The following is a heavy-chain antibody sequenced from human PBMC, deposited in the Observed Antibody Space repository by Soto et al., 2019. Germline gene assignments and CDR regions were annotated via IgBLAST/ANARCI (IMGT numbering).Heavy chain of an antibody. J-gene: IGHJ4*02. V-gene: IGHV1-69*08. CDR3: TRDGEITVSTWSFGGF. D-gene: IGHD3-10*01. Sequence: QVQLVQSGAEVKKPGSSVKVSCKASGGTFSPYTINWVRQAPGQGLEWMGRIIPFHGVTNYAQKFQARVTITADKSTSTAYMELSGLRFEDTAMYCLTRDGEITVSTWSFGGFWGRGTLVTVSS. CDR1: GGTFSPYT. CDR2: IIPFHGVT.